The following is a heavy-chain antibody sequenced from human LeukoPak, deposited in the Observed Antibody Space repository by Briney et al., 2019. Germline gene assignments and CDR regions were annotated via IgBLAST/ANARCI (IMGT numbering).Heavy chain of an antibody. Sequence: GGSLRLSCAASGFTFSDHYMDWVRQAPGKGLDWVGRSRNKANSYTTDYAASVKGRFSISRDDSKNSLYLQMNSLKIEDTAVYYCARAYTSGWFSPGYWGQGTLVTVSS. V-gene: IGHV3-72*01. D-gene: IGHD6-19*01. CDR2: SRNKANSYTT. CDR3: ARAYTSGWFSPGY. J-gene: IGHJ4*02. CDR1: GFTFSDHY.